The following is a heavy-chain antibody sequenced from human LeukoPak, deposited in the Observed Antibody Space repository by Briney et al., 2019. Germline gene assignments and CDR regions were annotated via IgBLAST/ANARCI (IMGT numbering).Heavy chain of an antibody. CDR2: ISGYNGKT. J-gene: IGHJ3*02. V-gene: IGHV1-18*01. Sequence: GASVKVSCKASDHTFTNHDISWVRQAPGQGLEWVGGISGYNGKTDYAQKFQGRVTMTTDTSTSTAYMELRSLRSDDTAMYYCARDESVFDIWGPGTVVTVSS. CDR1: DHTFTNHD. CDR3: ARDESVFDI. D-gene: IGHD5/OR15-5a*01.